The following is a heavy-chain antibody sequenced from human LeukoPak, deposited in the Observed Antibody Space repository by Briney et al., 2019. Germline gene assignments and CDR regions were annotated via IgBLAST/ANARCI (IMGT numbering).Heavy chain of an antibody. CDR2: IIPIFVTP. CDR3: ASGGILWLGRV. V-gene: IGHV1-69*13. J-gene: IGHJ4*02. Sequence: GASMKVSCKASGGTFSTSSIGWMRQAPGQGLEWMGGIIPIFVTPNYAQKFQGRVTITADESTSTAYMELRSLRSDDTAVYYCASGGILWLGRVWGQGTLVTVSS. D-gene: IGHD2-15*01. CDR1: GGTFSTSS.